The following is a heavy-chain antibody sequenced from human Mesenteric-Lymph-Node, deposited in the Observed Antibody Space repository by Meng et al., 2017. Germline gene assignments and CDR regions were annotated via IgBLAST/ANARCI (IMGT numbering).Heavy chain of an antibody. CDR2: IYYSGRT. CDR1: GGSISSSSYY. Sequence: GSLRLSCTVSGGSISSSSYYWGWIRQPPGKGLEWIGSIYYSGRTYYNPSLKSRVTISVDTSKNQFSLKLSSVTAADTAVYYCATVRFYYDSTFDYWGQGTLVTVSS. V-gene: IGHV4-39*07. J-gene: IGHJ4*02. CDR3: ATVRFYYDSTFDY. D-gene: IGHD3-22*01.